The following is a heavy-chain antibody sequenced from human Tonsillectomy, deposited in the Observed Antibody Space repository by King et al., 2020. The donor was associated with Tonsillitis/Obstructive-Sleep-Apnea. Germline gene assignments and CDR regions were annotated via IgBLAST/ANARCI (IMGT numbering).Heavy chain of an antibody. V-gene: IGHV3-23*04. J-gene: IGHJ4*02. CDR1: GFTFSNYA. Sequence: VQLVESGGGLVQPGGSLRLSCAASGFTFSNYAMNWVRQAPGKGLEWVSSISVSGSSTYYADSVKGRFTISRDNSKNTLDLQVSSLRAEDTAVYYCAKGGSASRDCSRTSCYPDYWGQGTLVTVSS. CDR3: AKGGSASRDCSRTSCYPDY. CDR2: ISVSGSST. D-gene: IGHD2-2*01.